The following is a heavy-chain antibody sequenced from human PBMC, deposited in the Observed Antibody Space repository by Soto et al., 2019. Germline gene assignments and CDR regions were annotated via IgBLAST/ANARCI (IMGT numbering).Heavy chain of an antibody. CDR2: ISYDGSNK. J-gene: IGHJ5*02. CDR3: AKDLSGLWASSFDP. Sequence: QVQLVESGGGVVQPGRSLRLSCAASGFTFSSYGMHWVRQAPGKGLEWVAVISYDGSNKYYADSVKGRVTISRDNSKNTLYLQMNSLSAEDTAVYYCAKDLSGLWASSFDPWGQGTLVTVSS. V-gene: IGHV3-30*18. D-gene: IGHD3-16*01. CDR1: GFTFSSYG.